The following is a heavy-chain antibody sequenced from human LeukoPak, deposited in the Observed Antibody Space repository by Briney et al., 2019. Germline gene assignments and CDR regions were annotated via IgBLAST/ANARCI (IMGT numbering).Heavy chain of an antibody. CDR3: ARLNYFDSSGYFEDDY. Sequence: SQTLSLTCTVSGGSISSGGYYWSWIRQPPGKGLEWIGYIYHSGSTYYNPSLKSRVTISVDRSKNQFSLKLSSVTAADTAVYYCARLNYFDSSGYFEDDYWGQGTLVTVSS. CDR2: IYHSGST. D-gene: IGHD3-22*01. CDR1: GGSISSGGYY. J-gene: IGHJ4*02. V-gene: IGHV4-30-2*01.